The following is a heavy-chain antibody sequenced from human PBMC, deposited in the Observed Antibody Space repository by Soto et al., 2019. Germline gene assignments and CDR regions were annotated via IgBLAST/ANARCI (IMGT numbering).Heavy chain of an antibody. V-gene: IGHV3-30*18. CDR1: GFTFSSYG. J-gene: IGHJ4*02. CDR3: AKDVVRGVITIGFDY. Sequence: GGSLRLSCAASGFTFSSYGMHWVRQAPGKGLEWVAVISYDGSNKYYADSLKGRFTISRDNSKNTLYLQMNSLRAEDTAGYYCAKDVVRGVITIGFDYWGQGTLVTVSS. D-gene: IGHD3-10*01. CDR2: ISYDGSNK.